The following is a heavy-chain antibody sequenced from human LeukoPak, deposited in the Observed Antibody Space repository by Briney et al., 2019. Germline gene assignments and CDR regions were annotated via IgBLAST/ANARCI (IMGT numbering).Heavy chain of an antibody. CDR1: GFSVSTNY. CDR2: IYNDGSA. D-gene: IGHD2-15*01. Sequence: GGSLRLSCAASGFSVSTNYMNWVRQAPGKGPEWVSVIYNDGSASFADSVKGRFTISRDNSKNTLYLQMNSLRAEDTAVYYCARDHSGDFDYWGQGTLVTVSS. J-gene: IGHJ4*02. CDR3: ARDHSGDFDY. V-gene: IGHV3-66*01.